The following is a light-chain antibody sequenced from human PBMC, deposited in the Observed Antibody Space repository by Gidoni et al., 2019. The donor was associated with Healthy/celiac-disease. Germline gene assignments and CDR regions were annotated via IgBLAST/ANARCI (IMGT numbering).Light chain of an antibody. CDR1: SNNVGNQG. Sequence: QAGLTQPPSVSKGLRQPATLTCTGNSNNVGNQGAAWLQQHQGHPPKLLSYRNNNRPSGISERFSASRSRNTASLTITGLQPEDEADYYCSAWDSSLSAVVFGGGTKLTVL. J-gene: IGLJ2*01. CDR3: SAWDSSLSAVV. CDR2: RNN. V-gene: IGLV10-54*04.